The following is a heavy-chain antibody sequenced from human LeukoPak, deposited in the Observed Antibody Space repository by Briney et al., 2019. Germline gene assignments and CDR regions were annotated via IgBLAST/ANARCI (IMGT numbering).Heavy chain of an antibody. CDR2: IRSKAYRGTI. Sequence: TGGSPRLSCTASGFTFGDHAMSWVRQAPGKGLEWVGFIRSKAYRGTIEYAASVKGRFTISRDDSESIAYLQMNSLKIEDTAVYYCGRGPIQLWLHNGIDVWGPGTTVIVSS. CDR1: GFTFGDHA. V-gene: IGHV3-49*04. D-gene: IGHD5-18*01. J-gene: IGHJ6*02. CDR3: GRGPIQLWLHNGIDV.